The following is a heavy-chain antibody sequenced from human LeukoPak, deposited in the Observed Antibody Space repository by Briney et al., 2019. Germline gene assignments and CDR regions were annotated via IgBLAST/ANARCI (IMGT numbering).Heavy chain of an antibody. CDR1: GGSISSHY. V-gene: IGHV4-59*11. D-gene: IGHD2-8*01. J-gene: IGHJ4*02. CDR2: IYYSGST. Sequence: SETLSLTCTVSGGSISSHYWSWIRQPPGKGLEWIGYIYYSGSTNYNPSLKSRVTISVDTSKNQFSLKLSSVTAADTAVYYCARDNGIVDYWGQGTLVTVSS. CDR3: ARDNGIVDY.